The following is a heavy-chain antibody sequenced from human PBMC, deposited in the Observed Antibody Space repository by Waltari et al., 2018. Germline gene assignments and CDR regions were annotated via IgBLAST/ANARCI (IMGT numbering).Heavy chain of an antibody. CDR2: IDPDGGGT. V-gene: IGHV1-46*01. Sequence: QVQLVQSGAEVERPGASVSISCKASGYTFTNYYVHWLRQAPGRGFAWLGIIDPDGGGTTYAPKFRDRLSLTRDTSTSVLYMALDNLNSDDSAIYFCARGRGTLGQLLVTYWGQGTQVLVSS. CDR3: ARGRGTLGQLLVTY. D-gene: IGHD6-13*01. J-gene: IGHJ4*02. CDR1: GYTFTNYY.